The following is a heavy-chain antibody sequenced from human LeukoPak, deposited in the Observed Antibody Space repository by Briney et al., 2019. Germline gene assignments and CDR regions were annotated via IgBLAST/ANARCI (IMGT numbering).Heavy chain of an antibody. CDR3: ARDARLQGRYDFDF. J-gene: IGHJ4*02. D-gene: IGHD4-11*01. Sequence: GGSLRLSCAASTFTVSSSYMTWVRQAPGKGLEWVSVLYSGGSTYYADSVKGRFTISRDNSKNTLFLQMNSLSPEDTAVYYCARDARLQGRYDFDFWGQGTLVTVSS. CDR2: LYSGGST. CDR1: TFTVSSSY. V-gene: IGHV3-66*02.